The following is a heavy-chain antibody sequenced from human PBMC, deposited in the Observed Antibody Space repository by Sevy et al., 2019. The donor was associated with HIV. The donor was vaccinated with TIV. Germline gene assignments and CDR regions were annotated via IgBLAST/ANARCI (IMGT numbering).Heavy chain of an antibody. CDR2: LNQDGSEK. CDR1: RFTFSSYW. CDR3: ARVSSIYYDRGYFYAMDV. Sequence: GGSLRLACAASRFTFSSYWMSWVRQAPGKGLEWVANLNQDGSEKYHLDSVKGRFTISRDNAKNSLYLQMNSLRAEDSSVYFCARVSSIYYDRGYFYAMDVWGQGTTVTVSS. J-gene: IGHJ6*02. V-gene: IGHV3-7*01. D-gene: IGHD3-22*01.